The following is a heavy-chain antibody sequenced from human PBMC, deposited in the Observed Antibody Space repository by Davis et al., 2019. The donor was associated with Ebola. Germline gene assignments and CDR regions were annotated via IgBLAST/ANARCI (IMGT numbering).Heavy chain of an antibody. D-gene: IGHD3-3*01. V-gene: IGHV3-30*03. CDR1: GFTFSNFN. J-gene: IGHJ5*02. CDR3: ARDQTIFGVLEWFDP. CDR2: ISYDGSNK. Sequence: PGGSLRLSCAASGFTFSNFNMNWVRQAPGKGLEWVAVISYDGSNKYYADSVKGRFTISRDNAKNSLYLQMNSLRAEDTAVYYCARDQTIFGVLEWFDPWGQGTLVTVSS.